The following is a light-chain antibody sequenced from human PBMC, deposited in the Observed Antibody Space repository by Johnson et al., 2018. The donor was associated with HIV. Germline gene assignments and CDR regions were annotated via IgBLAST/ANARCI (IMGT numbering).Light chain of an antibody. CDR1: SSNIGNNY. J-gene: IGLJ1*01. CDR2: ENN. CDR3: STWDNSLSAGGV. Sequence: QSVLTQPPSVSAAPGQKVTISCSGSSSNIGNNYISWYQQFPGTAPKLLIYENNKRPSGIPHRFSGSKSGTSATLGITGLQTGDEADYYCSTWDNSLSAGGVFGTGTKVTVL. V-gene: IGLV1-51*02.